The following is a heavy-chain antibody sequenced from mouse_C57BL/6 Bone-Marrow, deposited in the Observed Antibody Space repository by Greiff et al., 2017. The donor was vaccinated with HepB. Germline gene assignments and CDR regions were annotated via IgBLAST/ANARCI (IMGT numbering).Heavy chain of an antibody. J-gene: IGHJ4*01. CDR1: GFSLTSYG. Sequence: VQLQQSGPGLVQPSQSLSITCTVSGFSLTSYGVHWVRQSPGKGLEWLGVIWRGGSTDYNAAFMSRLSITKDNSKSQVFFKMNSLQADDTAIYYCAKNRHYGNYGGDYAMDYWGQGTSVTVSS. CDR3: AKNRHYGNYGGDYAMDY. V-gene: IGHV2-5*01. CDR2: IWRGGST. D-gene: IGHD2-1*01.